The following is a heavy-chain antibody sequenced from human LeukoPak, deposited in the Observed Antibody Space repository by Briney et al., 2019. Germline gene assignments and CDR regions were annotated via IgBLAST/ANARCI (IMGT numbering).Heavy chain of an antibody. J-gene: IGHJ4*02. D-gene: IGHD3-22*01. V-gene: IGHV3-30-3*01. CDR3: AAEWLGTS. Sequence: GGSLRLSCAAPGFTLSSYAMHWVRQAPGKGLEWVAVISYDGSNKYYADSVKGRFTISRDNSKNTLYLQMNSLRAEDTAVYYCAAEWLGTSWGQGTLVTVSS. CDR2: ISYDGSNK. CDR1: GFTLSSYA.